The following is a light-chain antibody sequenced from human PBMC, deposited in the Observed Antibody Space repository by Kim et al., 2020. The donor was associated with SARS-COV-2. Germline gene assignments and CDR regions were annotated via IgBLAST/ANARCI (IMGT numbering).Light chain of an antibody. CDR1: QSVGYN. J-gene: IGKJ4*01. CDR2: GAS. Sequence: IVMTQFPAVLSASAGERVTLSCRASQSVGYNLAWYQQRSGQAPRLLIYGASTRATGIPARFSGSGSGTDFTLTISNLQSEDFAVYYCQHDAFGGGTKGEIK. CDR3: QHDA. V-gene: IGKV3-15*01.